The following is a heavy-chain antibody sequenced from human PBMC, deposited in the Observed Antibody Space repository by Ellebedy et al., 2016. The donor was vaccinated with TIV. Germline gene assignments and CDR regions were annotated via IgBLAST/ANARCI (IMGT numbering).Heavy chain of an antibody. CDR1: GVSITSHF. CDR2: LHPSGTP. Sequence: SETLSLTCAVSGVSITSHFWTWIRQPAGGGLEWIGRLHPSGTPNYNLSLKSRVIMSRDTSKDQFSLKLSSVTAADTAVYYCARHGPQWFDAFDLWGQGTLVTVSP. J-gene: IGHJ3*01. CDR3: ARHGPQWFDAFDL. V-gene: IGHV4-4*07. D-gene: IGHD3-22*01.